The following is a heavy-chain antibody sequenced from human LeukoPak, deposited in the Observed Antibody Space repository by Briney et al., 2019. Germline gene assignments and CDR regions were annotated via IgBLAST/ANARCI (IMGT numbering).Heavy chain of an antibody. CDR2: INHSGNT. Sequence: SETLSLTCAVYGGSFSGYYWSWIRQPPGKGLEWIGAINHSGNTNSNPSLKSRVTMSVDTSKNPFSLKLSSLTAADTAMYYCARREPHGDYGGKIRYYYYMDVWGKGTTITISS. CDR1: GGSFSGYY. CDR3: ARREPHGDYGGKIRYYYYMDV. D-gene: IGHD4-23*01. V-gene: IGHV4-34*01. J-gene: IGHJ6*03.